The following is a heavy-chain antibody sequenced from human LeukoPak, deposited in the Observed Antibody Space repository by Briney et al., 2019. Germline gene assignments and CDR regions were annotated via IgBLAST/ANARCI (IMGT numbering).Heavy chain of an antibody. V-gene: IGHV3-23*01. Sequence: GGSLRLSCAASGFTFSSYAMSWVRQAPGKGLEWVSAISGSGGSTYCADSEKGRFTISRDNSKNALYLQMNSLRAEDTAVYYCAKDRQTTVTPFDYWGQGTLVTVSS. CDR1: GFTFSSYA. J-gene: IGHJ4*02. CDR3: AKDRQTTVTPFDY. CDR2: ISGSGGST. D-gene: IGHD4-11*01.